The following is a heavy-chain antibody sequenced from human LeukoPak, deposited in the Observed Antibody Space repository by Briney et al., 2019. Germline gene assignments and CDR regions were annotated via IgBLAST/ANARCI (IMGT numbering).Heavy chain of an antibody. CDR3: ASPKRPPYYGLDY. V-gene: IGHV3-21*01. J-gene: IGHJ4*02. CDR1: GFTFSSYS. CDR2: ISSSSSYM. Sequence: GGSLRLSCAASGFTFSSYSMNWVRQAPGKGLEWVSYISSSSSYMYYADSVKGRFTISRDNAKNSLYLQMNSPRAEDTAVYYCASPKRPPYYGLDYWGQGTLVTVSS. D-gene: IGHD1-26*01.